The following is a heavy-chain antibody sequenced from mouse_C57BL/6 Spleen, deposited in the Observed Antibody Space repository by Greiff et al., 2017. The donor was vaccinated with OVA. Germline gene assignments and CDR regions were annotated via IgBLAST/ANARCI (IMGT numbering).Heavy chain of an antibody. CDR3: ARDEGYGSTVAY. J-gene: IGHJ3*01. CDR1: GFTFSSYA. CDR2: ISDGGSYT. V-gene: IGHV5-4*01. Sequence: EVKVVESGGGLVKPGGSLKLSCAASGFTFSSYAMSWVRQTPEKRLEWVATISDGGSYTYYPDNVKGRFTISRDNAKNNLYLQMSHLKSEDTAMYYCARDEGYGSTVAYWGQGTLVTVSA. D-gene: IGHD1-1*01.